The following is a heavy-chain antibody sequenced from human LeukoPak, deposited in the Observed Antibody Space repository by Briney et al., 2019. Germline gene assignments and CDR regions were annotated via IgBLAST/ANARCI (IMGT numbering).Heavy chain of an antibody. CDR2: MSPNSGNT. D-gene: IGHD7-27*01. Sequence: ASVKVSCKASGYTFTSYDINWVRRTGRGLEWMGWMSPNSGNTGYAQKFQGRVTMTRDTSISTAYVELSSLRSEDTAVYSCARGPPNWGFDYWGQGTLVTVSS. CDR3: ARGPPNWGFDY. J-gene: IGHJ4*02. V-gene: IGHV1-8*01. CDR1: GYTFTSYD.